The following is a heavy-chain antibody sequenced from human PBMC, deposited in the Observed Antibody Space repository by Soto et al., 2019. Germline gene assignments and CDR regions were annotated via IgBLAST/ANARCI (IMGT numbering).Heavy chain of an antibody. Sequence: SETLSLTCPVSGFSDRSGSFYWAWIRQPPGKGLEWIGFGSYSGTTNYKPSLKSRVTISVDTSRSQISLKVSSLTAADTAVYYCARGATVAQYDYWGQGTLVSVSS. V-gene: IGHV4-61*01. J-gene: IGHJ4*02. CDR2: GSYSGTT. CDR1: GFSDRSGSFY. CDR3: ARGATVAQYDY. D-gene: IGHD4-17*01.